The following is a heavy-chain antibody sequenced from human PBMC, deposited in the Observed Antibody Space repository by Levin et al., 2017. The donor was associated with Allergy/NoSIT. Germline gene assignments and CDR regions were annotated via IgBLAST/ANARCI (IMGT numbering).Heavy chain of an antibody. Sequence: ASVKVSCKASGYTFTSYYMHWVRQAPGQGLEWMGIINPSGGSTSYAQKFQGRVTMTRDTSTSTVYMELSSLRSEDTAVYYCARGAASRYYDSSGYYGPYYFDYWGQGTLVTVSS. CDR1: GYTFTSYY. J-gene: IGHJ4*02. CDR3: ARGAASRYYDSSGYYGPYYFDY. V-gene: IGHV1-46*01. D-gene: IGHD3-22*01. CDR2: INPSGGST.